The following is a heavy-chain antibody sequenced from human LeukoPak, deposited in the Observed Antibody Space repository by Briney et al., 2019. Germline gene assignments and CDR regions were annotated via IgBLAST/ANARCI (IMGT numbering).Heavy chain of an antibody. CDR1: GGSISRYY. D-gene: IGHD3-3*01. J-gene: IGHJ5*02. V-gene: IGHV4-34*01. Sequence: PSETLSLTCTVSGGSISRYYWSWIRQPPGKGLEWIGEINHSGSTNYNPSLKSRVTISVDTSKNQFSLKLSSVTAADTAVYYCARSRFFHPWGQGTLVTVSS. CDR2: INHSGST. CDR3: ARSRFFHP.